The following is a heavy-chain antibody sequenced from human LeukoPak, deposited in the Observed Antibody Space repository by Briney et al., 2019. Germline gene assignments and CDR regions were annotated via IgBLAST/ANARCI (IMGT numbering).Heavy chain of an antibody. CDR3: AKRVSYNDSDAYFDY. V-gene: IGHV3-23*01. Sequence: GGSLRLSCTASGFTFSDFGMAWVRQAPGKGLEWVSSISDTGGDTYYAGSVKGRFTVSRDNSKNTLYLQMNSLRAEDTAVFYCAKRVSYNDSDAYFDYWGQGTLVTVSS. CDR1: GFTFSDFG. CDR2: ISDTGGDT. J-gene: IGHJ4*02. D-gene: IGHD1-14*01.